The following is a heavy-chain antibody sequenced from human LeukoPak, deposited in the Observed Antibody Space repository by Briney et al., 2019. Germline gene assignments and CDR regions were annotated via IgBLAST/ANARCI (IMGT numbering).Heavy chain of an antibody. D-gene: IGHD3-22*01. Sequence: PGGSLRPSCAASGFTFSSYGMHWVRQAPGKGLEWVAVISYDGSNKYYADSVKGRFTISRDNSKNTLYLQMNSLRAEDTAVYYCAKDYYDSSGYYFIHYYYYYGMDVWGQGTTVTVSS. CDR2: ISYDGSNK. J-gene: IGHJ6*02. V-gene: IGHV3-30*18. CDR3: AKDYYDSSGYYFIHYYYYYGMDV. CDR1: GFTFSSYG.